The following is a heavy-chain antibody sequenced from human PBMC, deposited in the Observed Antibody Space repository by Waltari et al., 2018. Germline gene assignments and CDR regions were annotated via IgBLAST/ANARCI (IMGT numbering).Heavy chain of an antibody. D-gene: IGHD3-22*01. V-gene: IGHV3-74*01. CDR1: GFTFSSYW. CDR3: ASHPRDYYDSSGYPYYFDY. J-gene: IGHJ4*02. Sequence: VQLVESGGGLVQPGGSLRLSCAASGFTFSSYWMHWVRQAPGKGLVWVSRINSDGSSTSYADSVKGRFTISRDNAKNTLYLQMNSLRAEDTAVYYCASHPRDYYDSSGYPYYFDYWGQGTLVTVSS. CDR2: INSDGSST.